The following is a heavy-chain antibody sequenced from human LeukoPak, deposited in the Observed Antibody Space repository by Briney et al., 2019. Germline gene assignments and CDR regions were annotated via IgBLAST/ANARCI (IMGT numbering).Heavy chain of an antibody. CDR3: ARGPNSNWSGLDF. Sequence: GGSLRLSCIASGFSFSGHWMHWARQLPGKGLVWVSRISPTGSTTSYADSVKGRLTVSRDNAKNTLYLQANNLRAEDTAVYYCARGPNSNWSGLDFWGQGTLLTVSS. CDR1: GFSFSGHW. V-gene: IGHV3-74*01. D-gene: IGHD6-6*01. J-gene: IGHJ4*02. CDR2: ISPTGSTT.